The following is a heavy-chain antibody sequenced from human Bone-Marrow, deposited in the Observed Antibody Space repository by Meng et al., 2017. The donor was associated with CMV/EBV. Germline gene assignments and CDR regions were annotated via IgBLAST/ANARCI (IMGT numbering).Heavy chain of an antibody. CDR1: GFTFSDYY. J-gene: IGHJ6*02. CDR3: ARDRPDTGMVNTDYGMDV. D-gene: IGHD5-18*01. V-gene: IGHV3-11*04. CDR2: ISSSGSNI. Sequence: GGSLRLTCAASGFTFSDYYMSWIRQAPGKGLEWVGYISSSGSNIYYADSVKGRFTISRDNAKNSLYLQMNSLRAEDTAVYYCARDRPDTGMVNTDYGMDVWGQGTTVTVSS.